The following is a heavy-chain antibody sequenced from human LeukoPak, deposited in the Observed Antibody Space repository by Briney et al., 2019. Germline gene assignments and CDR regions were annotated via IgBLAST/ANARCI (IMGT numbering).Heavy chain of an antibody. CDR2: ISGSGGST. CDR1: GFTFSSYA. V-gene: IGHV3-23*01. Sequence: HPGASLRLSCAASGFTFSSYAMSWVRQPPGKGLEWVSAISGSGGSTYYAASVKGRFTTSRDNSKNTLYLQMNSRRAEDTAVYYCAKVPGGEDVWGQGTTVTVSS. J-gene: IGHJ6*02. CDR3: AKVPGGEDV. D-gene: IGHD4-17*01.